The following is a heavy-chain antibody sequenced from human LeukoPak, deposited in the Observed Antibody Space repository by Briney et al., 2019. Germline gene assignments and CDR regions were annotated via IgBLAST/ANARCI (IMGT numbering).Heavy chain of an antibody. CDR2: INPKSGGT. Sequence: GASVKVSCKASGYTFTGYYMHWVRQAPGQGLEWMGWINPKSGGTNYAQNFQGRVTMTRDTSISTACMELSGLRSDDRAVYYCVRDAIAAAGTGGWGQGTLVTVSS. D-gene: IGHD6-13*01. CDR3: VRDAIAAAGTGG. CDR1: GYTFTGYY. V-gene: IGHV1-2*02. J-gene: IGHJ4*02.